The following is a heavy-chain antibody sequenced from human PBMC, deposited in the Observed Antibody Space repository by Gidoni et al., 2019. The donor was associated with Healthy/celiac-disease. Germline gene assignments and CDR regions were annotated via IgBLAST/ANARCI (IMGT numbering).Heavy chain of an antibody. D-gene: IGHD2-15*01. CDR2: INPSGGST. V-gene: IGHV1-46*01. J-gene: IGHJ6*03. Sequence: QVQLVQSGAEVKQPGASVKVSCKASGYTFPTHYMPWVRQAPGQGLEWRGIINPSGGSTGYAQKFQGRVTMTRDTSTSAVYMELSSLRSEDTAVYYCARDGVGYCSGGSCYYYYYMDVWGKGTTVTVSS. CDR1: GYTFPTHY. CDR3: ARDGVGYCSGGSCYYYYYMDV.